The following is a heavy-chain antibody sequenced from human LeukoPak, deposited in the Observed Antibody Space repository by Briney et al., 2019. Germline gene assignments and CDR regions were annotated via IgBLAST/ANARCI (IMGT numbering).Heavy chain of an antibody. CDR3: ARTDSSGWYGDY. CDR1: GYTFTVYY. D-gene: IGHD6-19*01. J-gene: IGHJ4*02. V-gene: IGHV1-2*02. Sequence: ASVKVSCKASGYTFTVYYMHWVRQAPGQGLEWMGWINPNSGGTNYAQKFQGRVTMTRDTSISTAYMELSRLRSDDTAVYYCARTDSSGWYGDYWGQGTLVTVSS. CDR2: INPNSGGT.